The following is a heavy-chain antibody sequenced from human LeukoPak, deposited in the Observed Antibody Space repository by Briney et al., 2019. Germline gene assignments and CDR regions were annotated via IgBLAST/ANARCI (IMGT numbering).Heavy chain of an antibody. CDR3: ARVTFEGGSSWYGGTYYYYYMDV. CDR2: MNPNSGNT. V-gene: IGHV1-8*01. D-gene: IGHD6-13*01. CDR1: GYTFTSYD. J-gene: IGHJ6*03. Sequence: ASVKVSCKASGYTFTSYDINWVRQATGQGLEWMGWMNPNSGNTGYAQKFQGRVTMTRNTSISTAYVELSSLRSEDTAVYYCARVTFEGGSSWYGGTYYYYYMDVWGKGTTVTVSS.